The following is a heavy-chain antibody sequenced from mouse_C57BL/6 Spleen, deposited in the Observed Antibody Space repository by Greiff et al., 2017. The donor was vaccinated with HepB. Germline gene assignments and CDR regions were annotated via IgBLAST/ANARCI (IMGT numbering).Heavy chain of an antibody. CDR1: GYTFTSYG. J-gene: IGHJ1*03. D-gene: IGHD1-1*02. Sequence: LQESGAELARPGASVKLSCKASGYTFTSYGISWVKQRTGQGLEWIGEIYPRSGNTYYNEKFKGKATLTADKSSSTAYMELRSLTSEDSAVYFCARRGWSYWYFDVWGTGTTVTVSS. CDR3: ARRGWSYWYFDV. V-gene: IGHV1-81*01. CDR2: IYPRSGNT.